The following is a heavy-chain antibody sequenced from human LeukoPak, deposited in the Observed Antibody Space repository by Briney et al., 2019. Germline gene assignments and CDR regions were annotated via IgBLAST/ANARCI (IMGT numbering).Heavy chain of an antibody. CDR1: GGSFSGYY. Sequence: SETLSLTCVVYGGSFSGYYWTWIRQPPGKGLEWIAEIVYDGRSNYNPSLKSRATISVDTSKNQFSLKLSSVTAADTAVYYCARELAVAGFSYYYYYGMDVWGQGTTVTVSS. J-gene: IGHJ6*02. CDR2: IVYDGRS. V-gene: IGHV4-34*12. CDR3: ARELAVAGFSYYYYYGMDV. D-gene: IGHD6-19*01.